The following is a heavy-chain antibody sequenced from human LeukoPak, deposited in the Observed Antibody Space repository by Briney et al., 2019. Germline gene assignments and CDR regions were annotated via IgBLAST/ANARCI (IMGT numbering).Heavy chain of an antibody. CDR3: ALTNDYGDYFDY. CDR2: IYHSGST. D-gene: IGHD4-17*01. V-gene: IGHV4-4*02. J-gene: IGHJ4*02. Sequence: SGTLSLTCAVSGGSISSSNWWSWVRQPPGKGLEWIGEIYHSGSTNFNPSLKSRVTISVDKSKNQFSLKLSSVTAADTAVYYCALTNDYGDYFDYWGQGTLVTVSS. CDR1: GGSISSSNW.